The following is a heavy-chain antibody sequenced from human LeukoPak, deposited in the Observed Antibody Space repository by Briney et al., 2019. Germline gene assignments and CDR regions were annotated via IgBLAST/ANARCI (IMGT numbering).Heavy chain of an antibody. D-gene: IGHD4-17*01. Sequence: GGSLRLSCAASGFTFNNYAMTWVRQAPGKGLEWVSHIKGGGDGTYYADSVKGRFTISRDNSKNTLYLQMNSLRAEDTAVYYCARDAYAVADYWGQGTLVTVSS. CDR1: GFTFNNYA. CDR3: ARDAYAVADY. V-gene: IGHV3-23*01. J-gene: IGHJ4*02. CDR2: IKGGGDGT.